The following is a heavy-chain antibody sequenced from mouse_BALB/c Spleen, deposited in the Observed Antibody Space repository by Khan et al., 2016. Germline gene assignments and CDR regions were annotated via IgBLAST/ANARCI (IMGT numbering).Heavy chain of an antibody. CDR1: GYSITSDYA. V-gene: IGHV3-2*02. CDR3: ARSDYYYAMDY. Sequence: EVQLQESGPGLVKPSQSLSLTCTVTGYSITSDYAWNWIRQFPGNKLEWMGYISYSGNTSYNPSLKSRISITRDTSKNQFFLQLNSVTTEDTATXYCARSDYYYAMDYWGQGTSVTVSS. J-gene: IGHJ4*01. CDR2: ISYSGNT.